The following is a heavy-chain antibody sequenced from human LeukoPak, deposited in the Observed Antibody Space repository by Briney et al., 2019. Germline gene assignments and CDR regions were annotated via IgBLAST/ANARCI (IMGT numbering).Heavy chain of an antibody. CDR2: ISGSGGST. CDR1: GFTFSSYA. D-gene: IGHD5-18*01. CDR3: AKDRSSYVQSFDY. V-gene: IGHV3-23*01. Sequence: GGSLRLSCAASGFTFSSYAMSWVRQAPGKGLEWVSAISGSGGSTYYADSVKGRFTISRDNSKNTLYLQMNSLRAEDTAVCYCAKDRSSYVQSFDYWGQGTLVTVSS. J-gene: IGHJ4*02.